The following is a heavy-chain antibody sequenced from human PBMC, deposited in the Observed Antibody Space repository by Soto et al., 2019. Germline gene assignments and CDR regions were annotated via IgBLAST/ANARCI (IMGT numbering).Heavy chain of an antibody. CDR1: GGAFSGYQ. V-gene: IGHV4-34*01. D-gene: IGHD3-10*01. CDR3: ARGLLLWFGELSRRGGYYYYMDV. Sequence: QVQLQQWGAGLLKPSETLSLTCAVYGGAFSGYQWNWIRQTPGKGLEWIGEINDSGNINFNPSLKSRVTILLDTPKKQISLKLSSVTAADSAVYYCARGLLLWFGELSRRGGYYYYMDVWGKGTTVTVSS. J-gene: IGHJ6*03. CDR2: INDSGNI.